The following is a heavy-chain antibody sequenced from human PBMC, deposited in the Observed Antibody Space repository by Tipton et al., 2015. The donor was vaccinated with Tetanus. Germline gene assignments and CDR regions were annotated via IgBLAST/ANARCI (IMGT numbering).Heavy chain of an antibody. D-gene: IGHD1-26*01. Sequence: QSGPEVKKPGASVKVSCKASGYTFSSKDINWVRQATGQGLEWMGWMNPNSGNTGYAHKFQGRVTMTRATSISTAYMELSSLRSEDTAVYYCAREGDSGSFQTFDYWGQGTLVTVSS. CDR1: GYTFSSKD. J-gene: IGHJ4*02. CDR2: MNPNSGNT. V-gene: IGHV1-8*01. CDR3: AREGDSGSFQTFDY.